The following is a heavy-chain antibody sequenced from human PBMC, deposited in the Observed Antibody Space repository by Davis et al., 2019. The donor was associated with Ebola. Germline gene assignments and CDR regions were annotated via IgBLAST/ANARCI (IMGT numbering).Heavy chain of an antibody. D-gene: IGHD6-13*01. J-gene: IGHJ3*02. Sequence: LRLSCTVSGGSISSGGYYWSWIRQHPGKGLEWIGYIYYSGSTYYNPSLKSRVTISVDKSKNQFSLKLGSVTAADTAVYYCAGPLYSSSWVNAFDIWGQGTMVTVSS. CDR2: IYYSGST. V-gene: IGHV4-31*09. CDR1: GGSISSGGYY. CDR3: AGPLYSSSWVNAFDI.